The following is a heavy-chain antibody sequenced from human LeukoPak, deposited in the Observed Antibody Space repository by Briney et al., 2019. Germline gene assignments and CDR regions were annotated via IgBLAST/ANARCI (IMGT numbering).Heavy chain of an antibody. V-gene: IGHV3-73*01. CDR3: AKGGGWYCSSTSCYVPPLDY. D-gene: IGHD2-2*01. Sequence: GGSLRLSCAASGFTFSGSAMHRVRQASGKGLEWVGRIRSKANNYATTYAASVKGRFTISRDDSKNTAYLQMNSLRAEDTAVYYCAKGGGWYCSSTSCYVPPLDYWGQGTLVTVSS. J-gene: IGHJ4*02. CDR2: IRSKANNYAT. CDR1: GFTFSGSA.